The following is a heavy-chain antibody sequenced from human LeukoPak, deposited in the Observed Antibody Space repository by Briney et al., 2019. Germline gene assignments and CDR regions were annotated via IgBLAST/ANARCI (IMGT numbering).Heavy chain of an antibody. CDR3: AREGQQLVQIEYYFDY. CDR2: ISTSSSYI. D-gene: IGHD6-13*01. J-gene: IGHJ4*02. Sequence: GGSLRLSCAASGFTFSSYSMNWVRQAPGKGLEWVSSISTSSSYIYYADSVKGRFTISRDNAKNSLYLQMNSLRAEDTAVHYCAREGQQLVQIEYYFDYWGQGTLVTVSS. V-gene: IGHV3-21*01. CDR1: GFTFSSYS.